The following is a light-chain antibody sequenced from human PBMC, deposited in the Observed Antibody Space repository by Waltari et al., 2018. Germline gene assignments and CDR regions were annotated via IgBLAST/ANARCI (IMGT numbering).Light chain of an antibody. CDR1: YSNIGNTI. CDR2: RDD. V-gene: IGLV1-44*01. J-gene: IGLJ3*02. CDR3: ATWDDRLNGHWV. Sequence: QSVLTQPPSASGAPGQRVTISCSGTYSNIGNTIVTWYQQLPGKAPKLLIYRDDQRPSGVPDRFSASKSGSSASLAIGGLQSEDEADYYCATWDDRLNGHWVFGGGTKVTVL.